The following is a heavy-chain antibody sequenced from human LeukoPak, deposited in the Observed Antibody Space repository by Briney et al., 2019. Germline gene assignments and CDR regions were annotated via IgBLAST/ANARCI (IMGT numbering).Heavy chain of an antibody. J-gene: IGHJ4*02. CDR3: VRGPPRFVSY. D-gene: IGHD5-24*01. Sequence: PSETLSHTCAVSGYSISNGYYWGWIRQPPGKGLEWIGSIHHSGSTFYNPSLKSRVTISLDTPKNLFSLNMTSVTAADTAVYYCVRGPPRFVSYWGQGTLVTVSS. CDR1: GYSISNGYY. V-gene: IGHV4-38-2*01. CDR2: IHHSGST.